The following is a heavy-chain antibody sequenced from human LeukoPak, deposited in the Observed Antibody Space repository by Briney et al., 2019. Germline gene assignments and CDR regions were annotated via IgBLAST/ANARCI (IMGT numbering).Heavy chain of an antibody. J-gene: IGHJ6*04. CDR2: IIPIFGTA. Sequence: SVKVSCKASGGTFSSYAISWVRQAPGQGLEWMGGIIPIFGTANYAQKFQGRVTITADESTSTAYMELSSLRSEDTAVYYCARAGVDTAMVPPGRGPYYYYGMDVWGKGTTVTVSS. V-gene: IGHV1-69*13. CDR1: GGTFSSYA. D-gene: IGHD5-18*01. CDR3: ARAGVDTAMVPPGRGPYYYYGMDV.